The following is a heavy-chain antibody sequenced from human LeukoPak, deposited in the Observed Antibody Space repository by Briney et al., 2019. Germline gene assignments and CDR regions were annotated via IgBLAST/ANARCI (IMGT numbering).Heavy chain of an antibody. CDR2: IIPIFGTA. Sequence: SVKVSCKASGGTFSSYAISWVRQAPGQGLEWMGGIIPIFGTANYAQKFQGRVTITADESTSTAYMELSSLRSEDTAVYYCARVSWPPGSSWYYFDYWGQGTLVTVSS. V-gene: IGHV1-69*01. D-gene: IGHD3-10*01. J-gene: IGHJ4*02. CDR3: ARVSWPPGSSWYYFDY. CDR1: GGTFSSYA.